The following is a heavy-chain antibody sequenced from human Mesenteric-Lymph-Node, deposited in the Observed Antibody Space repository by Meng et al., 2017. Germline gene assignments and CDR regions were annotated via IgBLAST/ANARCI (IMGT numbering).Heavy chain of an antibody. CDR2: VVYSGTT. V-gene: IGHV4-39*01. Sequence: LPRQVSRPGLGLRSETQSPPFTVSGGSVNIRSYSWARIRQPPGEGLEWIGSVVYSGTTYYTSSLKSRVSISVDTSKNQFSLKLSSVTAADTAVYYCARHHHSPTFDYWGQGTLVTVSS. CDR3: ARHHHSPTFDY. CDR1: GGSVNIRSYS. J-gene: IGHJ4*02. D-gene: IGHD1-14*01.